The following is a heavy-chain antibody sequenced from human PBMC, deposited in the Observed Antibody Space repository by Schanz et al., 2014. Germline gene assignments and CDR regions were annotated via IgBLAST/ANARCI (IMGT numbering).Heavy chain of an antibody. D-gene: IGHD1-1*01. CDR3: ARDRWDWNNAFDI. V-gene: IGHV3-23*01. CDR2: IASGGSHT. CDR1: GITFSDYA. Sequence: EVQLLESGGALEQPGGSLRLSCAASGITFSDYAMSWVRQAPGKGLEWVSTIASGGSHTFYADSVTGRFTISGDNSKNTLFLQMNSLRAEDTAVYYCARDRWDWNNAFDIWGQGTMVTVSS. J-gene: IGHJ3*02.